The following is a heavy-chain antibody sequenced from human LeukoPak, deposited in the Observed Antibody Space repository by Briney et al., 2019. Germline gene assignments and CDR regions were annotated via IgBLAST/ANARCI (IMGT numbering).Heavy chain of an antibody. Sequence: GGSLRLSCAASGFTFSSYSMNWVRQAPGKGLEWVSSISSSSSYIYYADSVKGRFTISRDNAKNSLYLQMNSLRAEDTAVYYCARDRAIAAAGTSIDYWGQGTLVTVSS. V-gene: IGHV3-21*01. CDR1: GFTFSSYS. CDR3: ARDRAIAAAGTSIDY. J-gene: IGHJ4*02. D-gene: IGHD6-13*01. CDR2: ISSSSSYI.